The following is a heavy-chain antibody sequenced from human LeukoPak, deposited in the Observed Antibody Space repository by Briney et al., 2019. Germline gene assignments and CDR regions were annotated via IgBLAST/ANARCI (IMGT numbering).Heavy chain of an antibody. Sequence: SETLSLTCTVSGGSISSSSYYWGWIRQPPGKGLEWIGSIYYSGSTYYNPSLKSRVTISVDTSKNQFSLKLSSVTAADTAVYYCARDGGSGYYFTPIQHWGQGTLVTVSS. CDR1: GGSISSSSYY. CDR3: ARDGGSGYYFTPIQH. CDR2: IYYSGST. V-gene: IGHV4-39*07. D-gene: IGHD3-22*01. J-gene: IGHJ1*01.